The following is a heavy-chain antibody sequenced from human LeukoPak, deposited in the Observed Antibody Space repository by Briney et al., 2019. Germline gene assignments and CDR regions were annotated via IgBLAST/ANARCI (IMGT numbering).Heavy chain of an antibody. CDR3: ARLGDCSSTSCYSYYYMDV. J-gene: IGHJ6*03. CDR2: INHSGRT. CDR1: GGSFSGYY. D-gene: IGHD2-2*02. V-gene: IGHV4-34*01. Sequence: PSETLSLTCAVYGGSFSGYYWSWVRQPPGKGLEWIGEINHSGRTNYNPSLKSRVTISVDTSKNQFSLKLSSVTAADTAVYYCARLGDCSSTSCYSYYYMDVWGKGTTVTVSS.